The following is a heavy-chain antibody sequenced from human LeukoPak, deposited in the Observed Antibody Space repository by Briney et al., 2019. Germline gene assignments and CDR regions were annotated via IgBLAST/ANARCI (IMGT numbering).Heavy chain of an antibody. V-gene: IGHV1-2*02. J-gene: IGHJ4*02. CDR1: GYTFTGYY. CDR2: INPKSGGT. D-gene: IGHD6-19*01. Sequence: ASVKVSCKASGYTFTGYYMHWVRQAPGQGLEWVGWINPKSGGTNYAQKFQGGVTMTSDTSITTVYMELSRLRSGDTAVYYCARRVFSGWGYYFAYWGQGTLVTVSS. CDR3: ARRVFSGWGYYFAY.